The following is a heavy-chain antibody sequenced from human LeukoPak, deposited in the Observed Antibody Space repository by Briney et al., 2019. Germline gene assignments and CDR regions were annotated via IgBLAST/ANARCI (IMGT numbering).Heavy chain of an antibody. J-gene: IGHJ4*02. CDR1: GGSISSSSYF. D-gene: IGHD3-10*01. V-gene: IGHV4-39*01. CDR2: IYYSGST. Sequence: PSETLSLTCTVSGGSISSSSYFWGWIRQPPGKGLEWIGSIYYSGSTYYNPSLKSRVTISVDTSKNQFSLNLTSVTAADTAVYYCARHGIYVSGSYYNLLAFFFDYWGRGALVTVSS. CDR3: ARHGIYVSGSYYNLLAFFFDY.